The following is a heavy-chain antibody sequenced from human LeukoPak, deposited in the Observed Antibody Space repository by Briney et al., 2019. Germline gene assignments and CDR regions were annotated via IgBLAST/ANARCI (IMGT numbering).Heavy chain of an antibody. CDR2: IIPILGIA. CDR1: GGTFSSYA. Sequence: SVKVSCKASGGTFSSYAISWVRQAPGQGLEWMGRIIPILGIANYAQKFQGRVTITADKSTSTAYMELSSLRSEDTAVYYCARARGDYDDWFDPWGQGTLVTVSS. J-gene: IGHJ5*02. D-gene: IGHD4-17*01. CDR3: ARARGDYDDWFDP. V-gene: IGHV1-69*04.